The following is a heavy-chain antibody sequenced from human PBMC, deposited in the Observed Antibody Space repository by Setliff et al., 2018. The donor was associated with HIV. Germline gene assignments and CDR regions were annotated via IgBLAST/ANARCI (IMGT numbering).Heavy chain of an antibody. D-gene: IGHD4-4*01. Sequence: GASVKVSCKASGYTFTTYAMNWVRQAPGQGPEWMGWINTNTGNPTYAQGFTGRFVFSLDTSVSIAYLQMNSLKTEDTAVYYCTRAAYSRYFDLWGRGTLVTVSS. J-gene: IGHJ2*01. V-gene: IGHV7-4-1*04. CDR3: TRAAYSRYFDL. CDR2: INTNTGNP. CDR1: GYTFTTYA.